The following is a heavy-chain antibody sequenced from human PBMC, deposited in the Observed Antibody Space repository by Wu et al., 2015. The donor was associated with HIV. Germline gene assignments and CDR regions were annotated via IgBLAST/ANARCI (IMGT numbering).Heavy chain of an antibody. Sequence: QVQLVQSGAEVKKPGASVKVSCKTSGYTFTGHYIHWVRQAPGQGLEWMGSINSNGGGTNYAQNFQGRVTISRDTYLRTVYLEVRGLTFDDSAVYYCARASRDRSGSYTIDYWGQGTLVTVSS. CDR2: INSNGGGT. V-gene: IGHV1-2*02. D-gene: IGHD3-10*01. CDR3: ARASRDRSGSYTIDY. J-gene: IGHJ4*02. CDR1: GYTFTGHY.